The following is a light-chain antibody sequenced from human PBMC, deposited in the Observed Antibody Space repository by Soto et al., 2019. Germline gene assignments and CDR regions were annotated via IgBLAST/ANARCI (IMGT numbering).Light chain of an antibody. V-gene: IGLV3-21*04. J-gene: IGLJ2*01. Sequence: SYELTQPPSVSVAPGKTASSPCGGDNIGSKSVHWYQQRPGQAPVLVINNEVDRPSGIPERFSGSNSGNTATLTITRVDAGDEADYYCHVWDSDSDHPVFGGGTKLTVL. CDR3: HVWDSDSDHPV. CDR2: NEV. CDR1: NIGSKS.